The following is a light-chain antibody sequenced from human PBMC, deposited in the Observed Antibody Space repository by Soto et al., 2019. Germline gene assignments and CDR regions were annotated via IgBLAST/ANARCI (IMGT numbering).Light chain of an antibody. CDR2: EVS. CDR3: SSYEGSPL. CDR1: SSDVGGYNY. J-gene: IGLJ1*01. Sequence: QSALTQPPSASGSPGQSVTISCTGTSSDVGGYNYVSWYQQHPGKAPKLMIYEVSKRPSGVPDRFYGSKSGNTASLTVSGLQAEDEADYYCSSYEGSPLFGTGTKVTV. V-gene: IGLV2-8*01.